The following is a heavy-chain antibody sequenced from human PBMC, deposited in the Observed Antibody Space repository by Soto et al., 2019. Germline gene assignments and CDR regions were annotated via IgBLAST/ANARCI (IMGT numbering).Heavy chain of an antibody. V-gene: IGHV1-69*04. Sequence: SVQVSCKASGGTFSSYTISWVRQAPGQGLEWMGRIIPILGIANYAQKFQGRVTITADKSTSTAYMEVSSLTSEDTAVYYCARDDCSGGSCYPPTGAFDIWGQGTMVTGSS. CDR3: ARDDCSGGSCYPPTGAFDI. CDR1: GGTFSSYT. CDR2: IIPILGIA. J-gene: IGHJ3*02. D-gene: IGHD2-15*01.